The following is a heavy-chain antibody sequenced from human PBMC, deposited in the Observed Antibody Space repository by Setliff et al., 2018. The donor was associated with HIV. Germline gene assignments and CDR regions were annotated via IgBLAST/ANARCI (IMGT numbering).Heavy chain of an antibody. CDR2: IIRDSSYI. D-gene: IGHD1-1*01. Sequence: LRLSCAVSGFTFRTYWMNWVRQAPGKGLEWVSSIIRDSSYIFYTDSVKGRFTISRDNIQNSLLLQMNSLTADDAAVYYCARVRTSTGAQYWGQGTLVTVSS. J-gene: IGHJ4*02. CDR3: ARVRTSTGAQY. V-gene: IGHV3-21*04. CDR1: GFTFRTYW.